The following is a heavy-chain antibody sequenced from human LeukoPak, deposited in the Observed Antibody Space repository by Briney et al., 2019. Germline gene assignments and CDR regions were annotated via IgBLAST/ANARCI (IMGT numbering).Heavy chain of an antibody. V-gene: IGHV4-59*01. J-gene: IGHJ4*02. CDR2: IYYSGST. CDR1: GGSISSYY. CDR3: ARGGNSGYDVGTFDY. Sequence: PSETPSLTCTVSGGSISSYYWSWIRQPPGKGLEWIGYIYYSGSTNYNPSLKSRVTISVDTSKNQFSLKLSSVTAADTAVYYCARGGNSGYDVGTFDYWGLGTLVTVSS. D-gene: IGHD5-12*01.